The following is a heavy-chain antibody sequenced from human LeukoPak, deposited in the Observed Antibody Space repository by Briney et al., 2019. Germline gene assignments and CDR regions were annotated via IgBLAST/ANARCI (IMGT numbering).Heavy chain of an antibody. J-gene: IGHJ3*02. V-gene: IGHV4-59*01. CDR1: GGSISGYY. Sequence: SETLSLTCPVSGGSISGYYCSWIRQPPGKGLEWIGYIFYIGNTNYNPSLKSRVTISVDTSKNQFSLKLSSVTAADTAVYYCARDLSFDAFDIWGQGTMVTVSA. CDR3: ARDLSFDAFDI. CDR2: IFYIGNT. D-gene: IGHD3-16*02.